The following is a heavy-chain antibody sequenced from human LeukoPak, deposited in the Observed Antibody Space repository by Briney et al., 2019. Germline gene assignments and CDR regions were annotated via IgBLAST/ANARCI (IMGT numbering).Heavy chain of an antibody. Sequence: PGGSLRLSCAASGFTFSSYAMSWVRQAPGKGLEWVSVISGSGGSTSYADSVKGRFTISRDNTQNSLFLQMDSLRVEDTAVYYCARDYASEYMDVWGKGTTVTVSS. CDR1: GFTFSSYA. CDR3: ARDYASEYMDV. J-gene: IGHJ6*03. V-gene: IGHV3-23*01. D-gene: IGHD3-16*01. CDR2: ISGSGGST.